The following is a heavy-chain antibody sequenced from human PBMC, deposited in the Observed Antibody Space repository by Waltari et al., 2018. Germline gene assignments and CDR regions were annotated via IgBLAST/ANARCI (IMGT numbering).Heavy chain of an antibody. J-gene: IGHJ4*02. CDR3: ASGGRRGDSDY. Sequence: GKGLEWVSYISSSSSTIYYADSVKGRFTISRDNAKNSLYLQMNSLRAEDTAVYYCASGGRRGDSDYWGQGTLVTVSS. CDR2: ISSSSSTI. V-gene: IGHV3-48*01. D-gene: IGHD3-10*01.